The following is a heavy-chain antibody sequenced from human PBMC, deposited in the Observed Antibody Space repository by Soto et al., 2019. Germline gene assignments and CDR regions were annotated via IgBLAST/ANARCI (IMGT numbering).Heavy chain of an antibody. V-gene: IGHV1-2*04. CDR2: INPKSGGT. D-gene: IGHD2-8*01. CDR3: ARGDSTDCSNGVCSFFYNHDMDV. J-gene: IGHJ6*02. CDR1: GYSFTDYH. Sequence: ASVKVSCKASGYSFTDYHIHWVRQAPGQGLEWLGRINPKSGGTSTAQKFQGWVTMTTDTSISTASVELTRLTSDDTAIYYCARGDSTDCSNGVCSFFYNHDMDVWGQGTTVTVSS.